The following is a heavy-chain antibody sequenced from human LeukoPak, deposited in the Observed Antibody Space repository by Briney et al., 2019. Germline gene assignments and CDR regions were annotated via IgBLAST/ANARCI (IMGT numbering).Heavy chain of an antibody. CDR1: GFTFNKYW. J-gene: IGHJ3*02. V-gene: IGHV3-74*01. D-gene: IGHD5-12*01. CDR3: ARAPPSNGYSYHFDI. CDR2: IYIDGTGI. Sequence: GGSLRLSCAASGFTFNKYWMHWVRQAPGKGLVWVSRIYIDGTGIVYTGSVKCRFTISRDNAKNTLYLQMNSLRVEDTAVYYCARAPPSNGYSYHFDIWGPGTMVTVSS.